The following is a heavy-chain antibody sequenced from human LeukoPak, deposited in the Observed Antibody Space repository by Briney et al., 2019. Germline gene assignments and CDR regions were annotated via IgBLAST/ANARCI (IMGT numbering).Heavy chain of an antibody. CDR1: GGSISSYY. Sequence: SETLSLTCTVSGGSISSYYWSWFRQPPGKGLEWIGYIYYSGSTNYNPPLKSRVTISVDTSKNQFSLKLSSVTAADTAVYYCARGKSHFDYWGQGTLVTVSS. J-gene: IGHJ4*02. CDR2: IYYSGST. CDR3: ARGKSHFDY. V-gene: IGHV4-59*01.